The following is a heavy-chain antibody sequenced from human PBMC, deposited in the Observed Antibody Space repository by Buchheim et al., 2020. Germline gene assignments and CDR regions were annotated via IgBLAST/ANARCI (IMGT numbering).Heavy chain of an antibody. V-gene: IGHV3-7*01. J-gene: IGHJ4*02. CDR2: IKQDGSEK. CDR1: GFTFSSYW. Sequence: VQLVESGGGLVKPGGSLRLSCAASGFTFSSYWMSWVRQAPGKELEWVANIKQDGSEKYYVDSVKGRFTISRDNAKKSLYLQMNSLRAEDTAVYYCARDRGFLLPAAMRRYFDYWGQGTL. D-gene: IGHD2-2*01. CDR3: ARDRGFLLPAAMRRYFDY.